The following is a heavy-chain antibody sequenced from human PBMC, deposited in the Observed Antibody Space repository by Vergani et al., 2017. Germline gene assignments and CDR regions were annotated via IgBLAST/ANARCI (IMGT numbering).Heavy chain of an antibody. D-gene: IGHD3-10*01. J-gene: IGHJ6*02. CDR2: IYSGGST. V-gene: IGHV3-66*01. CDR1: GFTVSSNY. CDR3: ARDPGSGSWSYSEYYYYYGMDV. Sequence: EVQLVESGGGLVQPGGSLRLSCAASGFTVSSNYMSWVRQAPGKGLEWVSVIYSGGSTYYADSVKGRFTIARDNSKNTLYLQMNSLRAEDTAVYYCARDPGSGSWSYSEYYYYYGMDVWGQGTTVTVSS.